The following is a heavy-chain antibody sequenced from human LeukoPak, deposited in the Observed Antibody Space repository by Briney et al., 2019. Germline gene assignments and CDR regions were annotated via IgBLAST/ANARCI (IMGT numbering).Heavy chain of an antibody. D-gene: IGHD2-2*01. CDR3: ARDQLREIVVVPAAMDY. Sequence: GGSLRLSCAASGFTFSSYSMNWVRQAPGKGLEWVSSISSSSSYIYYADSVKGRFTISRDNAKNSLYLQMNSLRAEDTAVYYCARDQLREIVVVPAAMDYWGQRTLVTLSS. V-gene: IGHV3-21*01. CDR2: ISSSSSYI. CDR1: GFTFSSYS. J-gene: IGHJ4*02.